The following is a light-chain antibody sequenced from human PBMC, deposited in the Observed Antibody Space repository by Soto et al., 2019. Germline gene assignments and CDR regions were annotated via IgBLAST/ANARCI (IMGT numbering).Light chain of an antibody. Sequence: VFPPSPGPRSLSAGESRTLSCMASQSVSSYLAWYQQKPGQAPRLLIYGASSRATGIPDRFSGSGSGTDFTLTISRLEPEDFAVYYCQQYGTSPRTFGQGTKVDIK. V-gene: IGKV3-20*01. CDR2: GAS. CDR1: QSVSSY. CDR3: QQYGTSPRT. J-gene: IGKJ1*01.